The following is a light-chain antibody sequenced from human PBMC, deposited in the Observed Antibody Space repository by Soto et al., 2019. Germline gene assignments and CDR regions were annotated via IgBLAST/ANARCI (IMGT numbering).Light chain of an antibody. CDR1: QSISSW. CDR3: QQRSKRPPT. CDR2: KAS. Sequence: DIQMTQSPSTLSASVGDRVTITCRASQSISSWLAWYQQKPGKAPKLLIYKASSLESGVPSRFSGSGSGTEFTLTISSLEPEDSAVYYCQQRSKRPPTFGQGTKVDIK. J-gene: IGKJ2*01. V-gene: IGKV1-5*03.